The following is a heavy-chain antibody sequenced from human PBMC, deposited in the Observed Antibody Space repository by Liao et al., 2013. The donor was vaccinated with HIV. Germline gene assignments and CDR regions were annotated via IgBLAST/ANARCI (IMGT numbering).Heavy chain of an antibody. V-gene: IGHV4-39*07. CDR1: TGSISNSAYY. D-gene: IGHD3-10*01. CDR3: ARDYMDILIRGIRRGYYFDH. CDR2: IHSSGNT. J-gene: IGHJ4*02. Sequence: QLQLQESGPGLVKPSETLSLTCTVSTGSISNSAYYWGWIRQPPGKGLEWIGNIHSSGNTYYNPSLKSRVTISLDTSKKQFSLRLGSVTAADTAVYYCARDYMDILIRGIRRGYYFDHWGQGALVTVSS.